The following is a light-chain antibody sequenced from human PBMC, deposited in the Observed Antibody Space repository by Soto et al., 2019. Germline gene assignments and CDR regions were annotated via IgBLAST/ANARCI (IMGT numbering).Light chain of an antibody. Sequence: QSVLTQPPSASGTPGQRVTISCSGSSSNIGSNTVNWYQQLPGTAPKLLIYSNNQRPSGVPDRFSGSKSGTSASLALSGLQSEDEADYYCAAWDDSLNGPVFGGGTKLTVL. J-gene: IGLJ3*02. CDR1: SSNIGSNT. V-gene: IGLV1-44*01. CDR3: AAWDDSLNGPV. CDR2: SNN.